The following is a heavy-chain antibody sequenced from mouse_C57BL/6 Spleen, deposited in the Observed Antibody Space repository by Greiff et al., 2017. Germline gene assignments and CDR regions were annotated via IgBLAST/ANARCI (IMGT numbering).Heavy chain of an antibody. CDR2: IYPRSGNT. D-gene: IGHD1-1*01. J-gene: IGHJ4*01. V-gene: IGHV1-81*01. CDR3: ARGRYYCSSSYAMDY. CDR1: GYTFTSYG. Sequence: QVQLQQSGAELARPGASVKLSCKASGYTFTSYGISWVKQRTGQGLEWIGEIYPRSGNTYYNEKFKGKATLTADKSSSTAYMELRSLTSEDSAVYFCARGRYYCSSSYAMDYWGQGTSVTVSS.